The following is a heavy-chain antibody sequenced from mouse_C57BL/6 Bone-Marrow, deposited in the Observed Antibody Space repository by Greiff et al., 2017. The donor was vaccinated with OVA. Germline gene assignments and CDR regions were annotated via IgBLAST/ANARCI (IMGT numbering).Heavy chain of an antibody. CDR1: GYTFTDYN. CDR2: INPNNGGT. CDR3: ARKNYYGSIAY. V-gene: IGHV1-18*01. D-gene: IGHD1-1*01. Sequence: SGPELVKPGASVKIPCKASGYTFTDYNMDWVKQSHGKSLEWIGDINPNNGGTIYNQKFKGKATLTVDKSSSTAYMELRSLTSEDTAVYYCARKNYYGSIAYWGQGTLVTVSA. J-gene: IGHJ3*01.